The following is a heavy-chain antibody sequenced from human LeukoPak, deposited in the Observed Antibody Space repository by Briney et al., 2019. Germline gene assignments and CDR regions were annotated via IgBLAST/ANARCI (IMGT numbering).Heavy chain of an antibody. V-gene: IGHV4-34*01. CDR2: VNHSGST. D-gene: IGHD3-3*01. J-gene: IGHJ3*02. CDR3: ARPRYHDFWSGPHAFDI. CDR1: GSFXGYY. Sequence: GSFXGYYXXWIRQPPXKGXXXXXEVNHSGSTNYNPALKSRVTISVDTSKNQFSLKLSSVTAADTAMYYCARPRYHDFWSGPHAFDIWAKGQWSPSLQ.